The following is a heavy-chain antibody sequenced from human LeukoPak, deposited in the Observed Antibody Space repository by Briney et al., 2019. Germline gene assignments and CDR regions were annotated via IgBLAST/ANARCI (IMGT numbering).Heavy chain of an antibody. Sequence: SETLSLICSVSDYSISSGYYWGWIRQPPGKGLEWIGYIYNSGSTNYNPSLKSRVTISVDTSKNQFSLKLSSVTAADTAVYYCACLTTADAFDIWGQGTMVTVSS. CDR1: DYSISSGYY. D-gene: IGHD3-22*01. V-gene: IGHV4-61*01. J-gene: IGHJ3*02. CDR2: IYNSGST. CDR3: ACLTTADAFDI.